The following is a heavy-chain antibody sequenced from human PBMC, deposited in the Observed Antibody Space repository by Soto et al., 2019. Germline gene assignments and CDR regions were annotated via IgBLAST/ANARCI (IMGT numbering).Heavy chain of an antibody. Sequence: SETLSITCAVYDGSLSGYYWSWIRQPPGKGLEWIGEINHSGSTNYNPSLKSRVTTSVDTSKNQFSLKLSSVTAADTAVYYCARAMVRLNWFDPWGQGTLVTVS. CDR2: INHSGST. D-gene: IGHD3-10*01. CDR3: ARAMVRLNWFDP. J-gene: IGHJ5*02. V-gene: IGHV4-34*01. CDR1: DGSLSGYY.